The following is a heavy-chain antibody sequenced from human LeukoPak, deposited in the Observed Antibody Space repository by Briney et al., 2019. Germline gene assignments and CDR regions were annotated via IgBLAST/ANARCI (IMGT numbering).Heavy chain of an antibody. J-gene: IGHJ4*02. D-gene: IGHD6-13*01. CDR3: ACRITAGGYFDY. Sequence: SETLSLTCTVSGGSISRGGYYWAWIRQHPGRGLEWIGYIYNSGSTYYNPSLTSRVSIARDTSKNQFPLRLSSVTAADTAVYYCACRITAGGYFDYWGQGTLVTVSS. V-gene: IGHV4-31*03. CDR2: IYNSGST. CDR1: GGSISRGGYY.